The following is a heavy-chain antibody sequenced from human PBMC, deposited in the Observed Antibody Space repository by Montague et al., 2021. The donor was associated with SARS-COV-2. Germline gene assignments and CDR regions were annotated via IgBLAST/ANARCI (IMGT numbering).Heavy chain of an antibody. J-gene: IGHJ6*02. CDR1: GASFSGYY. CDR3: ASGEFFYYGSGNYYRGALDN. V-gene: IGHV4-34*12. D-gene: IGHD3-10*01. CDR2: VIHSGTT. Sequence: SETLSLTCHVYGASFSGYYWSWVRQSPGKGLEWIGEVIHSGTTNXNPSLKGRVTISIDSSNDRFSLRLTSLTAADTGVYYCASGEFFYYGSGNYYRGALDNWGQGTTVTVSS.